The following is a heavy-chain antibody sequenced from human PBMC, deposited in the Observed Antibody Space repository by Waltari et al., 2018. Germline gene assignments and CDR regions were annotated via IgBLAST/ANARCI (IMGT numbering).Heavy chain of an antibody. D-gene: IGHD1-26*01. CDR2: INHSGST. CDR3: ARVRPRVGATRGGNYFDY. V-gene: IGHV4-34*01. J-gene: IGHJ4*02. Sequence: QVQLQQWGAGLLKPSETLSLTCAVYGGSFSGYYWSWIRQPPGTGLEWIGEINHSGSTNYNPSLKSRVTISVDTSKNQFSLKLSSVTAADTAVYYCARVRPRVGATRGGNYFDYWGQGTLVTVSS. CDR1: GGSFSGYY.